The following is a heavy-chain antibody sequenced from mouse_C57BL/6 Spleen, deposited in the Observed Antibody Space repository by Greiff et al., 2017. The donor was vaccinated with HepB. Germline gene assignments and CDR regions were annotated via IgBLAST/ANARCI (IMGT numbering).Heavy chain of an antibody. CDR1: GFTFTDYY. CDR2: IRNKANGYTT. D-gene: IGHD1-1*01. V-gene: IGHV7-3*01. CDR3: ARYERYYGSNAMDY. J-gene: IGHJ4*01. Sequence: EVHLVESGGGLVQPGGSLSLSCAASGFTFTDYYMSWVRQPPGKALEWLGFIRNKANGYTTEYSASVKGRFTISRDNSQSILYLQMNALRAEDSATYYCARYERYYGSNAMDYWGQGTSVTVSS.